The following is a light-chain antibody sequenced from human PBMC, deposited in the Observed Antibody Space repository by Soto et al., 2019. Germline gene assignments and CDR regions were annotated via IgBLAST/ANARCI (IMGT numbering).Light chain of an antibody. CDR1: QSVSGY. CDR2: DAS. Sequence: EIVLTQSPATLSLSPGERATLSCRASQSVSGYLAWYQQKPGQGPRLLIYDASTRATGIPARFSGSGSGTQVTLPISSLQSEDFAVYYCQQGNTWPWTFGQGTKVDIK. J-gene: IGKJ1*01. CDR3: QQGNTWPWT. V-gene: IGKV3-11*01.